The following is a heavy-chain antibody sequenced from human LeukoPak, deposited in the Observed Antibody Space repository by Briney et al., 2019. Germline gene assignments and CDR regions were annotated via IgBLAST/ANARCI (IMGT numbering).Heavy chain of an antibody. J-gene: IGHJ4*02. CDR1: GFTFSSYA. CDR3: AKATAIVVVPAATDN. CDR2: ISFDGTDA. Sequence: PGGSLRLSCAASGFTFSSYAIHWVRQAPGKGLEWVAVISFDGTDAFYADSVKGRFTISRDNSKNTLYLQMNSLRAEDTAVYYCAKATAIVVVPAATDNWGQGTLVTVSS. D-gene: IGHD2-2*01. V-gene: IGHV3-30*04.